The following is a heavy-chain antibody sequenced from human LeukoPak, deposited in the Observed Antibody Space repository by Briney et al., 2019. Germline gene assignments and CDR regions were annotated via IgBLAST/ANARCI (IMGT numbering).Heavy chain of an antibody. CDR2: IRYDGSNK. V-gene: IGHV3-30*02. Sequence: GGSLRLSCAASGFTFSSYGMHWVRQAPGKGLEWVAFIRYDGSNKYYADSVKGRFTISRDNSKNTLYLQMNTLRAEDTAVYYCAKESHYYDSSGYPDYWGQGTLVTVSS. CDR1: GFTFSSYG. CDR3: AKESHYYDSSGYPDY. D-gene: IGHD3-22*01. J-gene: IGHJ4*02.